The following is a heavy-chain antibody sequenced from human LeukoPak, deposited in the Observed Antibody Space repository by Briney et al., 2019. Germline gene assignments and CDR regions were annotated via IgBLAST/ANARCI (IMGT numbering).Heavy chain of an antibody. CDR2: INPNSGGT. J-gene: IGHJ3*02. V-gene: IGHV1-2*06. D-gene: IGHD1/OR15-1a*01. Sequence: ASVKVSCKASGYTFTGYYMRWVRQAPGQGLEWMGRINPNSGGTNYAQKFQGRVTMTRDTSTSTVYMELSSLRSEDTAVYFCASYQKLEQRTFDIWGQGTMVTVSS. CDR1: GYTFTGYY. CDR3: ASYQKLEQRTFDI.